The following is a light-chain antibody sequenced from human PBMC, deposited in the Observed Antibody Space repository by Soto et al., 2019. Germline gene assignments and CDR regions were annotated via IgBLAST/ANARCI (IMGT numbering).Light chain of an antibody. Sequence: DIQTTQSPSTLSASVGDRVTITCRASQSINSWLAWYQQKPGKAPKLLIYKASSLESGVPSRFSGSGSGTEFTLTISSLQPDDFATYYCQQYNSYPWTFGQGTKVEIK. CDR2: KAS. V-gene: IGKV1-5*03. CDR3: QQYNSYPWT. J-gene: IGKJ1*01. CDR1: QSINSW.